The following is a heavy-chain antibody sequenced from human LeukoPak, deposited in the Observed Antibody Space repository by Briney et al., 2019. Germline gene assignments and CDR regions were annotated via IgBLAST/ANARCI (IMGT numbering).Heavy chain of an antibody. Sequence: HTGGSLRLSCAASGFTFSDYYMSWIRQAPGKGLEWVSAISGSGGSTYYADSVKGRFTISRDNSKNTLYLQMNSLRAEDTAVYYCAKEDTVGSIDYWGQGTLVTVSS. CDR2: ISGSGGST. CDR1: GFTFSDYY. D-gene: IGHD5-18*01. CDR3: AKEDTVGSIDY. V-gene: IGHV3-23*01. J-gene: IGHJ4*02.